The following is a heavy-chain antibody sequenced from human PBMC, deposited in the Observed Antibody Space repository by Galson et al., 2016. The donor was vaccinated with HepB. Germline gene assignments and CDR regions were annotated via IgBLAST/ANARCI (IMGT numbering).Heavy chain of an antibody. J-gene: IGHJ6*02. V-gene: IGHV3-30*18. CDR1: GFPFSNYG. D-gene: IGHD6-19*01. Sequence: SLRLSCAASGFPFSNYGLHWVRQAPGKGLEWVAIISYDGSNKYYTDSVKGRFTISRDNSKNTQYLQMNSLRAEDTAVYYCVKDILDSSRYRKHDYQNYGMDVGGQGTTVTVSS. CDR3: VKDILDSSRYRKHDYQNYGMDV. CDR2: ISYDGSNK.